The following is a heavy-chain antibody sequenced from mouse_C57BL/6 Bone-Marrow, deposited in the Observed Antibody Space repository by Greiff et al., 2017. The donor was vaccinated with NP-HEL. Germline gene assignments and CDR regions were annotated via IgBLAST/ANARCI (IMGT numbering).Heavy chain of an antibody. CDR3: AKNYYGSSPSYAMDY. V-gene: IGHV2-5*01. CDR1: GFSLTSYG. D-gene: IGHD1-1*01. J-gene: IGHJ4*01. CDR2: IWRGGST. Sequence: VQLKESGPGLVQPSQSLSITCTVSGFSLTSYGVHWVRQSPGKGLEWLGVIWRGGSTDYNAAFMSRLSITKDNSKSQVFFKMNSLQADDTAIYYCAKNYYGSSPSYAMDYWGQGTSVTVSS.